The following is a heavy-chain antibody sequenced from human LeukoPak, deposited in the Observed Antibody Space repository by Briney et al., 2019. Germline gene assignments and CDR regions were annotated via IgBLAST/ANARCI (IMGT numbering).Heavy chain of an antibody. D-gene: IGHD2-15*01. V-gene: IGHV4-59*11. CDR3: ARELVAPYYYYYYMDV. J-gene: IGHJ6*03. CDR2: IYYSGST. CDR1: GGSISSHY. Sequence: SETLSLTCTVSGGSISSHYWSWIRQPPGKGLEWIGYIYYSGSTNYNPSLKSRVTISVDTSKNQFSLKLSSMTAADTAVYYCARELVAPYYYYYYMDVWGKGTTVTVSS.